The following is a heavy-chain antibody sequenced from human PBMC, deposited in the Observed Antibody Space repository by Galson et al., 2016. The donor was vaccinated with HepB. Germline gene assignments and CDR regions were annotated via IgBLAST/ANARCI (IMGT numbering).Heavy chain of an antibody. CDR1: GFSVTTYY. D-gene: IGHD3-22*01. CDR2: IYTTGIT. J-gene: IGHJ5*02. V-gene: IGHV3-53*01. CDR3: ARGLDRAFDP. Sequence: SLRLSCAASGFSVTTYYVNWVRQAPGKGREWLSVIYTTGITYYADYVRGRFTISRNNSQNTVSLQMNRLSFEDTAVYYCARGLDRAFDPWGQGTLVTVSS.